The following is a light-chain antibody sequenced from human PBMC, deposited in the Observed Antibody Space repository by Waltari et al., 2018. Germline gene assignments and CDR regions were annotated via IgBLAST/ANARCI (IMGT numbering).Light chain of an antibody. J-gene: IGLJ3*02. CDR1: SGHRSNI. V-gene: IGLV4-69*01. CDR2: VNSDGSH. Sequence: QLLVTQSPSASAPLGPSVKLTCTPSSGHRSNIVASPPQRPEKGARYLMKVNSDGSHTKGDDIPDRFSGSSSGAERYLTISSLQPDDEADYYCQTGGHGTWVFGGGTTLTVL. CDR3: QTGGHGTWV.